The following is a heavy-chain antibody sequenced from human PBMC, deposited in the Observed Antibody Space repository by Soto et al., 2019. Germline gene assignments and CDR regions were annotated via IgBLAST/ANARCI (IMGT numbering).Heavy chain of an antibody. CDR1: GGSIISYY. J-gene: IGHJ5*02. V-gene: IGHV4-59*01. Sequence: SETLSLTCTVSGGSIISYYWSWIRQPPGKGLEWIGYIYYSGSTNYNPSLKSRVTISVDTSKNQFSLRLSSVSAADTAMYYCAREAGVRYPSDPWGQGTLVTVSS. D-gene: IGHD3-9*01. CDR3: AREAGVRYPSDP. CDR2: IYYSGST.